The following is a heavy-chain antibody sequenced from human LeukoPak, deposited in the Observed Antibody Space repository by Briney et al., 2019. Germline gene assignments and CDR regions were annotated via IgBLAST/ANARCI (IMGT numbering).Heavy chain of an antibody. D-gene: IGHD3-16*01. V-gene: IGHV3-48*01. J-gene: IGHJ3*02. CDR1: GFTFSSYS. CDR3: ARGEYDYVWGSFGTGAFDI. CDR2: ISSSSSTI. Sequence: GGSLRLSCAASGFTFSSYSMNWVRQAPGKGLEWVSYISSSSSTIYYADSVKGRFTISRDNAKNSLYLQMNSLRAEDTAVYYCARGEYDYVWGSFGTGAFDIWGQGTMVTVSS.